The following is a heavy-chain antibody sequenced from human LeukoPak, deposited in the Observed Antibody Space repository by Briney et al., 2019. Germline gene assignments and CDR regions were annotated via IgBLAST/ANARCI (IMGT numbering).Heavy chain of an antibody. Sequence: GGSLRLSCAASRFTFSSYGMHWVRQAPGKGLEWVSVTYSGGTTYYADSVKGRFTISRDNSKNTLYLQMNSLRAEDTAVYYCARAASWSPIGDSYYYMDVWGKGTTVAISS. J-gene: IGHJ6*03. D-gene: IGHD6-13*01. CDR3: ARAASWSPIGDSYYYMDV. CDR1: RFTFSSYG. CDR2: TYSGGTT. V-gene: IGHV3-NL1*01.